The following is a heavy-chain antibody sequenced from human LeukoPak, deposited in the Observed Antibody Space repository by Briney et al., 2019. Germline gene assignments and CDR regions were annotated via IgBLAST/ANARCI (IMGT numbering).Heavy chain of an antibody. CDR1: GYIFTGYY. V-gene: IGHV1-2*02. CDR3: ARVEVWQSPAGKWFDP. D-gene: IGHD2-21*01. J-gene: IGHJ5*02. CDR2: INAKNGGT. Sequence: GASVKVSCKASGYIFTGYYMHWVRQAPGQGLEWMGWINAKNGGTNYAQKFQGRVTMTRDTSISTAYMELSRLSSDDTAVYYCARVEVWQSPAGKWFDPWGQGTLVIVSS.